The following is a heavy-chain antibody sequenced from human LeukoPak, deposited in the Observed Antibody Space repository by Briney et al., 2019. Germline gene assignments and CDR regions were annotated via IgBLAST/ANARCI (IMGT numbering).Heavy chain of an antibody. CDR2: IYYSGST. Sequence: PSETLSLTCTVSGGSTSSSSHYWGWIRQPPGKGLEWIGSIYYSGSTYYNPSLKSRVTISVDTSKNQFSLKLSSVTAADTAVYYCARHPYYSSPFDYWGQGTLVTVSS. CDR3: ARHPYYSSPFDY. J-gene: IGHJ4*02. V-gene: IGHV4-39*01. D-gene: IGHD3-22*01. CDR1: GGSTSSSSHY.